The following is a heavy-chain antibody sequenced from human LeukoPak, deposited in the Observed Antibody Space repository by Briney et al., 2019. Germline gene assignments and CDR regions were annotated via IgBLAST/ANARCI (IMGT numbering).Heavy chain of an antibody. CDR3: ARLGSYCSGGSCYSAEVADAFDI. D-gene: IGHD2-15*01. J-gene: IGHJ3*02. Sequence: GESLQISCKGSGYSFTSYWIGWVRQMPGKGLEWMGIIYPGDSDTRYSPSFQGQVTISADKSISTAYLQWSSLKASDTAMYYCARLGSYCSGGSCYSAEVADAFDIWGQGTMVTVSS. CDR2: IYPGDSDT. CDR1: GYSFTSYW. V-gene: IGHV5-51*01.